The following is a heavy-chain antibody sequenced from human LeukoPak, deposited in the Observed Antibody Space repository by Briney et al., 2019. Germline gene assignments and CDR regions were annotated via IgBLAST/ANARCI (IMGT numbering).Heavy chain of an antibody. CDR2: IIPIFGTA. J-gene: IGHJ4*02. V-gene: IGHV1-69*05. D-gene: IGHD3-3*01. Sequence: GASVKVSCKASGGTFSSYAISWVRQAPGQGLEWMGGIIPIFGTANYAQKFQGRVTITTDESTSTAYMELSSLRSEDTAVYYCARGDRLIFGVVTDFDYWGQGTLVTVSS. CDR3: ARGDRLIFGVVTDFDY. CDR1: GGTFSSYA.